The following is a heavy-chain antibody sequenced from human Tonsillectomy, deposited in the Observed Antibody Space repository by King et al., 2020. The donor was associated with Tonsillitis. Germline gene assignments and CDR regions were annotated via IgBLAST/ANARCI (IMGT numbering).Heavy chain of an antibody. D-gene: IGHD4-23*01. V-gene: IGHV3-23*04. Sequence: VQLVESGGGFVQPGGSLRLSCAASGFTFSTYAMGWVRQAPGKGLEWVSSISGSGTNTYYADSMKGRFSISRDNSRNTLYLQMGSLRAEDTALYYCAEEHRTTVATVGAFDVWGQGTMVTVS. CDR3: AEEHRTTVATVGAFDV. J-gene: IGHJ3*01. CDR1: GFTFSTYA. CDR2: ISGSGTNT.